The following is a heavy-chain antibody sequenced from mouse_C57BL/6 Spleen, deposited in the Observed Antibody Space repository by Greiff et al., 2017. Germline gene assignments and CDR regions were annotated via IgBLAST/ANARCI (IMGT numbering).Heavy chain of an antibody. Sequence: EVKLMESGGGLVKPGGSLKLSCAASGFTFSDYGMHWVRQAPEKGLEWVAYISSGSSTIYYADTVKGRFTISRDNAKNTLFLQMTSLRSEDTAMYYCARHWDDYAMDYWGQGTSVTVSS. J-gene: IGHJ4*01. V-gene: IGHV5-17*01. CDR3: ARHWDDYAMDY. D-gene: IGHD4-1*01. CDR1: GFTFSDYG. CDR2: ISSGSSTI.